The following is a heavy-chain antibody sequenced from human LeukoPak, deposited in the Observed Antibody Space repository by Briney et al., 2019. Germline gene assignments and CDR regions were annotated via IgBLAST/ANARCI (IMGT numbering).Heavy chain of an antibody. V-gene: IGHV4-34*01. CDR2: INHSGST. CDR1: GGSFSGYY. D-gene: IGHD2-15*01. Sequence: SETLSLTCAVYGGSFSGYYWSWIRQPLGKGLEWIGEINHSGSTNYNPSLKSRVTISVDTSKNQFSLKLSSVTAADTAVYYCARRVRSNFVGIVGFDYWGQGTLVTVSS. CDR3: ARRVRSNFVGIVGFDY. J-gene: IGHJ4*02.